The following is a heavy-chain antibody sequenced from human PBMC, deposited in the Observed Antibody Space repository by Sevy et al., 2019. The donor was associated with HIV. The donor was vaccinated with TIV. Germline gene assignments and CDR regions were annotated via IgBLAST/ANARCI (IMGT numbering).Heavy chain of an antibody. Sequence: GGSLRLSCAASGFPFSSYAMSWVRQATGKGLEWVSVINGGGGGTYYAASVKGRFTISRDNSKNTLFLQMISLRAEDTAVYYCVKDQGWDLLGYFDYWGQGTLVTVSS. CDR2: INGGGGGT. J-gene: IGHJ4*02. CDR3: VKDQGWDLLGYFDY. D-gene: IGHD1-26*01. CDR1: GFPFSSYA. V-gene: IGHV3-23*01.